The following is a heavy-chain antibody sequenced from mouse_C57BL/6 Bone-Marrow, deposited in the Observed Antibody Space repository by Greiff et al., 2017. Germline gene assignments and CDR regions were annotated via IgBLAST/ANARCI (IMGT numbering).Heavy chain of an antibody. J-gene: IGHJ3*01. CDR1: GFTFSSYA. V-gene: IGHV5-4*03. CDR2: ISDGGSYT. CDR3: ARGGAYDYDEGFAY. D-gene: IGHD2-4*01. Sequence: EVMLVESGGGLVKPGGSLKLSCAASGFTFSSYAMSWVRQTPEKRLEWVATISDGGSYTYYPDNVKGRFTISRDNAKNNLYLQMSHLKSEDTAMYYCARGGAYDYDEGFAYWGQGTLVTVSA.